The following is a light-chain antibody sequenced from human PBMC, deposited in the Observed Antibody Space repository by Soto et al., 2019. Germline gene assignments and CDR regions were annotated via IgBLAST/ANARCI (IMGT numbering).Light chain of an antibody. V-gene: IGKV3-20*01. Sequence: EIVLTQSPGTPSLSPGERTTLSCRASQSVSSSYLAWYQQRPGQAPRLLIFSASYRATGVPDRFSGSGSGTDFALTISSRDPEDFAVDYCQQYSSSPPQFTFGPGTKVDSK. CDR2: SAS. CDR3: QQYSSSPPQFT. J-gene: IGKJ3*01. CDR1: QSVSSSY.